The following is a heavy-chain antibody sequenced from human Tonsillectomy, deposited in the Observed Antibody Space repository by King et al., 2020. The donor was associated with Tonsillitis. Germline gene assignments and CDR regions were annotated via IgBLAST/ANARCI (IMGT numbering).Heavy chain of an antibody. CDR3: VRGLGFTYGHDASDI. V-gene: IGHV3-72*01. CDR2: IRKKSNSDTT. D-gene: IGHD5-18*01. J-gene: IGHJ3*02. Sequence: VQLVESGGGLVQPGGSLRLSCAASGVTFSDHYMDWVRQAPGERLEWVGRIRKKSNSDTTEYAAPVKGRFTISRDDSKNSLYLQMNSLKTEDTAVYYCVRGLGFTYGHDASDIWGQGTMVTVSS. CDR1: GVTFSDHY.